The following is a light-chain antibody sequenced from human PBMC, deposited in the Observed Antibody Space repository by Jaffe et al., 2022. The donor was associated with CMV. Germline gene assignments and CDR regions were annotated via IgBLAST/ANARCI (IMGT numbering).Light chain of an antibody. J-gene: IGKJ2*01. CDR3: QQYYKWPYT. V-gene: IGKV3-15*01. CDR1: QSVSNN. Sequence: EIVMTQSSVTLSVSPGERATLSCRASQSVSNNLAWYQQKPGQPPRLLIYGASTRATGIPARFSGRGSGTEFTLTISSLQSEDFAVYYCQQYYKWPYTFGQGTKLEIK. CDR2: GAS.